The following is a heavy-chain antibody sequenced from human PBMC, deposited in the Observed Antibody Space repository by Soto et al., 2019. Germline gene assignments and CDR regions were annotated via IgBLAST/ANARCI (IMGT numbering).Heavy chain of an antibody. CDR1: GFTFYSYA. CDR2: IGSVGGDT. J-gene: IGHJ3*02. CDR3: VKDRMAYNSVWDPFDI. V-gene: IGHV3-23*01. Sequence: GSLRLSCAASGFTFYSYAMSWVRQAPGKGLEWVSTIGSVGGDTYYAGSVKGRFTISRDDSKNTLLLQMNSLRAEDTAVYYCVKDRMAYNSVWDPFDIWGQGTMVTVSS. D-gene: IGHD1-20*01.